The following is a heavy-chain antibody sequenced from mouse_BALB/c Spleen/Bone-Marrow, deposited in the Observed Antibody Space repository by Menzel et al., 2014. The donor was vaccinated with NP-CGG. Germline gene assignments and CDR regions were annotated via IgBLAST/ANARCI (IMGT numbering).Heavy chain of an antibody. V-gene: IGHV5-4*02. D-gene: IGHD2-1*01. CDR2: INDGGSYT. CDR1: GFTFXDYY. CDR3: ARDGNFAMDY. Sequence: EVKLMESGGGLVKPGGSLKLSCAVSGFTFXDYYMYWVRQNPEKRLEWVATINDGGSYTYYPDSVKGRFTISRDNAKNNLYLQMSSLKSEDTAMYYCARDGNFAMDYWGQGTSVTVSS. J-gene: IGHJ4*01.